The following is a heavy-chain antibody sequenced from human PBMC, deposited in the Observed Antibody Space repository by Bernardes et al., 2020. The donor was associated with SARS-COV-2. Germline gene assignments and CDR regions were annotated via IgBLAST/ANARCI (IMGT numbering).Heavy chain of an antibody. J-gene: IGHJ6*02. D-gene: IGHD6-6*01. CDR3: SKNAQYSSSSMEV. CDR2: ISAIGGST. V-gene: IGHV3-23*01. CDR1: GFTFSKNA. Sequence: GGSLRLSCVASGFTFSKNAMTWVRQVPGKGLEWVSAISAIGGSTYYAESVKGRFTISRDNSKNTLYLEMTSLRAEDTAVYYCSKNAQYSSSSMEVWGQGTTVTVSS.